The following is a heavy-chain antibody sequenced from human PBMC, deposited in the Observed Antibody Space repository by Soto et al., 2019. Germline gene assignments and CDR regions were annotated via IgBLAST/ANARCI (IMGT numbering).Heavy chain of an antibody. CDR2: IYYSGST. J-gene: IGHJ4*02. Sequence: QVQLQESGPGLVKPSETLSLTCTVSGGSISSYYWIWIRQPPGKGLEWIGYIYYSGSTNYNPSLMSRVTISVDTSKDQSSLKLSSVTAADTAVYYCAREGIAAAGYFNYWGQGTLVTVSS. CDR1: GGSISSYY. V-gene: IGHV4-59*01. D-gene: IGHD6-13*01. CDR3: AREGIAAAGYFNY.